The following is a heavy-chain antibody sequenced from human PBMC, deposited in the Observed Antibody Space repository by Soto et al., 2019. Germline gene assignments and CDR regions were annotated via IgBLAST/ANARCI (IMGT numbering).Heavy chain of an antibody. J-gene: IGHJ6*02. CDR2: IYDGVTT. V-gene: IGHV4-59*08. CDR3: AINADG. Sequence: QVQLQESGPGLVKPSETLSLICTVSGGSISGHFWSWIRQPPGKRLEWIGNIYDGVTTNYNPSLKSRVTLSLDTAKRQFPLKLNSVTAADTAMYYCAINADGWGQGTTVTVSS. CDR1: GGSISGHF.